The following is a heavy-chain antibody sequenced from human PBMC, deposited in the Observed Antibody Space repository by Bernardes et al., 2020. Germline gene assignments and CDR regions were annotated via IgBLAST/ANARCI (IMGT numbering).Heavy chain of an antibody. CDR3: ARNEIDIVVVPDDLPLGGDAFDI. J-gene: IGHJ3*02. CDR2: IIPIFGTA. Sequence: SVKVSCKASGGTFSSYAISWVRQAPGQGLEWMGGIIPIFGTANYAQKFQGRVTITADKSTSTAYMELSSLRSEDTAVYYCARNEIDIVVVPDDLPLGGDAFDIWGQGTMVTVSS. D-gene: IGHD2-2*01. CDR1: GGTFSSYA. V-gene: IGHV1-69*06.